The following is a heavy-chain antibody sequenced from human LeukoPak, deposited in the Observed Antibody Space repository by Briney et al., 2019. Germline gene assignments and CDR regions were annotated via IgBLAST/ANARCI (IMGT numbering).Heavy chain of an antibody. D-gene: IGHD6-19*01. V-gene: IGHV1-18*01. J-gene: IGHJ4*02. CDR2: ISAYSGNT. CDR1: GYTFTSYG. CDR3: ARDPDYSSGWYSRPGAIDY. Sequence: ASVKVSCKASGYTFTSYGISWVRQAPGQGLEWMGWISAYSGNTNYAQKLQGRVTMTTDTSTSTAYMELRSLRSDDTAAYYCARDPDYSSGWYSRPGAIDYWGQGTLVTVSS.